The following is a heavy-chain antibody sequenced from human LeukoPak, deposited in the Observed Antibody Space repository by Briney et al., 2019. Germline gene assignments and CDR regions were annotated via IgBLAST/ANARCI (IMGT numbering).Heavy chain of an antibody. CDR3: AREANYYGSGSYFEGTFDY. J-gene: IGHJ4*02. CDR1: GVSITTYY. CDR2: IYHSGST. D-gene: IGHD3-10*01. V-gene: IGHV4-59*13. Sequence: PSETLSLTCTVAGVSITTYYWSWIRQPPGKGLEWIGYIYHSGSTNYNPSLKSRVTISVDTSKNEFFLKLTSVTAADTAVYYCAREANYYGSGSYFEGTFDYWGQGSLVTVSS.